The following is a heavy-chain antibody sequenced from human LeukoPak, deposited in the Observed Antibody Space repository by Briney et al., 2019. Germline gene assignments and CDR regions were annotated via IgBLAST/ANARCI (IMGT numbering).Heavy chain of an antibody. J-gene: IGHJ4*02. CDR2: TYYRSKWYN. D-gene: IGHD5-24*01. Sequence: SQTLSLTCAISGDSVSSDRCSWTRLTQSPSRDLEWLGRTYYRSKWYNDYAVSLKSRISINPDTSKNHFSLQLNSVTPEDTAVYYCSRSDGASDFDYWGQGTLVTVSS. CDR3: SRSDGASDFDY. V-gene: IGHV6-1*01. CDR1: GDSVSSDRCS.